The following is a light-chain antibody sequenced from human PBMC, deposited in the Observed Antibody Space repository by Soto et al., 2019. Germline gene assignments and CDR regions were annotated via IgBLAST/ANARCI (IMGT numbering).Light chain of an antibody. V-gene: IGKV1-39*01. CDR3: QQSYSTRWT. CDR2: AAS. CDR1: QSIRSY. J-gene: IGKJ1*01. Sequence: DIQMTQSPSSLSASVGDRVTITCRASQSIRSYLNWYQQKPGKAPKLLIYAASSLQSGVPSRFSGSGSGTDVTLNISSLQPEDFATYYCQQSYSTRWTFGQGTKVEIK.